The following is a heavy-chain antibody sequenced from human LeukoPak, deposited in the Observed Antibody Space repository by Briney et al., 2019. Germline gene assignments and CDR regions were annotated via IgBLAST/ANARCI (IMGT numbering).Heavy chain of an antibody. J-gene: IGHJ6*03. Sequence: GGSLRLSCAASGFTFSSYGMSWVRQAPGKGLEWVGRIKSKTDGGTTDYAAPVKGRFTISRDDSKNTLYLQMNSLRAEDTAVYYCARGRRDYVWGSRLYYMDVWGKGTTVTISS. D-gene: IGHD3-16*01. CDR2: IKSKTDGGTT. CDR3: ARGRRDYVWGSRLYYMDV. CDR1: GFTFSSYG. V-gene: IGHV3-15*01.